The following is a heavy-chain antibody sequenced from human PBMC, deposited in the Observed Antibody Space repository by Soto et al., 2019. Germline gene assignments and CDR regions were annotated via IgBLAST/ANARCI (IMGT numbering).Heavy chain of an antibody. D-gene: IGHD6-13*01. CDR2: ISTSNGDT. J-gene: IGHJ4*02. CDR1: GYTVSTYG. Sequence: ASVKVSCKASGYTVSTYGISWVRQAPGQGLEWMAWISTSNGDTHYAQKVQDRVSMTTDRFTSTAYMELRSLRSDDTAIYYCARDSAAHGPVFDYWGQGTLVTVS. CDR3: ARDSAAHGPVFDY. V-gene: IGHV1-18*04.